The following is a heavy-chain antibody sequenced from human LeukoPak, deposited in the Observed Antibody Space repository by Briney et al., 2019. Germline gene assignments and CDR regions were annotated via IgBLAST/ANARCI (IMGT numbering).Heavy chain of an antibody. CDR3: AREYSSSSGRAFDI. D-gene: IGHD6-6*01. CDR1: GSIFSDYS. CDR2: ISSSGSTI. V-gene: IGHV3-48*04. Sequence: PGGSLRLSCAASGSIFSDYSMNWVRQAPGKGLEWVSYISSSGSTIYYADSVKGRFTISRDNAKNSLYLQMNSLRAEDTAVYYCAREYSSSSGRAFDIWGQGTMVTVSS. J-gene: IGHJ3*02.